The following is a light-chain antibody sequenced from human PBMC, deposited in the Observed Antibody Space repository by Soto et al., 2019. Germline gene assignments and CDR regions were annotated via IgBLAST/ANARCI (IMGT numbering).Light chain of an antibody. Sequence: IQMTQSPSTLSASVGDRVTITCWASQSVSTWLAWYQQKPGKAPKLLIYDAYSLESGVTSRFSGSGSGTEFTLTISSLRPDDFATYYCQQYHGYSGTVGPGTKVEIK. CDR3: QQYHGYSGT. J-gene: IGKJ1*01. CDR1: QSVSTW. CDR2: DAY. V-gene: IGKV1-5*01.